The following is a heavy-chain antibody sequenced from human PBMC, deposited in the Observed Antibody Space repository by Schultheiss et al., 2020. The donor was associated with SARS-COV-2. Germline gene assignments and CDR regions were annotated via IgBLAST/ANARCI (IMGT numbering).Heavy chain of an antibody. CDR2: MYYSGST. D-gene: IGHD2-2*01. J-gene: IGHJ6*03. CDR3: ASVGYCSSTSQYHIVATIAPLYYYYMDV. Sequence: SETLSLTCTVSGGSISSYYWSWIRQPPGKGLEWIGYMYYSGSTNYNPSLKSRVTISVDTSKNQFSLKLSSVTAADTAVYYCASVGYCSSTSQYHIVATIAPLYYYYMDVWGKGTTVTVSS. V-gene: IGHV4-59*01. CDR1: GGSISSYY.